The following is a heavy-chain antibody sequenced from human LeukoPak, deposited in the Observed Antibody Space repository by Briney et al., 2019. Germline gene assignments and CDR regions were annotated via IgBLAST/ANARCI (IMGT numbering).Heavy chain of an antibody. Sequence: GASVKVSCKASGYTFTSYAMHWVRQAPGQRLEWMGRINAGNGNTKYSQKFQGRVTITRDTSASTAYMELSSLRSEDTAVYYCARDPIAAAGLFDYWGQGTLVTVSS. V-gene: IGHV1-3*01. CDR3: ARDPIAAAGLFDY. CDR1: GYTFTSYA. D-gene: IGHD6-13*01. CDR2: INAGNGNT. J-gene: IGHJ4*02.